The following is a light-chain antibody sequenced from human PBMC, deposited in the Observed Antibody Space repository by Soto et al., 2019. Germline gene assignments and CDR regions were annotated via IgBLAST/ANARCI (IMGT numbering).Light chain of an antibody. Sequence: ESVLTQSPGTLSLSPGERATLSCRASQSVRNVYLAWYQQKPGQAPRLLIYDASNRASGIPDRFSGSGAGTDFTLTINRLEPEDFAVYYCQQSGSSPRTFGQGNKLEIK. V-gene: IGKV3-20*01. CDR1: QSVRNVY. CDR3: QQSGSSPRT. CDR2: DAS. J-gene: IGKJ2*01.